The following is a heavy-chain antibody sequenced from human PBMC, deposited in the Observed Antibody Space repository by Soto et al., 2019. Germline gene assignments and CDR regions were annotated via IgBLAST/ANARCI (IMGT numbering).Heavy chain of an antibody. CDR3: ARVSDGYYYDSSGYSAFDY. Sequence: SETLSLTCTVSGGSISSSSYYWGWIRQPPGKGLEWIGSIYYSGSTYYNPSLKSRVTISVDTSKNQFSLKLSSVTAADTAVYYFARVSDGYYYDSSGYSAFDYWGQGTLVTVSS. V-gene: IGHV4-39*01. CDR2: IYYSGST. CDR1: GGSISSSSYY. J-gene: IGHJ4*02. D-gene: IGHD3-22*01.